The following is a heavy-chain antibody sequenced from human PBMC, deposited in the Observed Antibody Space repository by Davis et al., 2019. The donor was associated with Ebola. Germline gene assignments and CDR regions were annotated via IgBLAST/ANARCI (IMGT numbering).Heavy chain of an antibody. CDR1: GGSISSGGYY. CDR2: IYYSGST. CDR3: ARPLSSGYYAPFDY. V-gene: IGHV4-31*03. Sequence: MPSETLSLTCTVSGGSISSGGYYWSWIRQHPGKGLEWIGYIYYSGSTYYNPSLKSRVTISVDTSKNQFSLKLSSVTAADTAVYYCARPLSSGYYAPFDYWGQGTLVTVSS. D-gene: IGHD3-22*01. J-gene: IGHJ4*02.